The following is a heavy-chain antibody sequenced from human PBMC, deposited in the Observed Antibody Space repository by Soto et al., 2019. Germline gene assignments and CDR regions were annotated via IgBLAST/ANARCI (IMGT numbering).Heavy chain of an antibody. V-gene: IGHV3-9*01. CDR3: AKAMVRGIGYYYGMDV. CDR2: ISWNSGSI. D-gene: IGHD3-10*01. CDR1: GFTFDDYA. Sequence: GGSLRLSCAASGFTFDDYAMHWVRQAPGKGLEWVSGISWNSGSIGYADSVKGRFTISRDNAKNSLYLQMNSLRAEDTALYYCAKAMVRGIGYYYGMDVWGQATKLTVS. J-gene: IGHJ6*02.